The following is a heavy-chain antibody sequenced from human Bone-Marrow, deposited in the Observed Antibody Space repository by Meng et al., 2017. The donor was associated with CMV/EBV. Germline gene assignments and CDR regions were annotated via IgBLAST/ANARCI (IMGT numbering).Heavy chain of an antibody. V-gene: IGHV3-66*02. CDR2: IYSGGST. CDR1: GFTVSGNY. CDR3: ARTPRAARRKSVYYYGMDV. Sequence: GGSLRLSCAASGFTVSGNYMSWVRQAPGKGLEWVSDIYSGGSTYYADSVKGRFTFSRDNSKNTLYLQMNILRAEDTAVYYCARTPRAARRKSVYYYGMDVWGQGTTVTVSS. J-gene: IGHJ6*02. D-gene: IGHD6-13*01.